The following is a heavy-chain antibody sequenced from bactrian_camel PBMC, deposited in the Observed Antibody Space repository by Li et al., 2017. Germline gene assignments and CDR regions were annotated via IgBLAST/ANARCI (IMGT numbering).Heavy chain of an antibody. CDR2: IESGGST. CDR1: GYIPGSHC. CDR3: AAGHLIMCTAFAIPSFPD. V-gene: IGHV3S53*01. J-gene: IGHJ4*01. Sequence: HVQLVESGGGSVQAGGSLKLSCGISGYIPGSHCMAWFRQPPGQEREGVAAIESGGSTTYADSVKGRFTISKDNAMNTLYLQMNSLKPEDTAMYYCAAGHLIMCTAFAIPSFPDRGQGTQVTVS. D-gene: IGHD6*01.